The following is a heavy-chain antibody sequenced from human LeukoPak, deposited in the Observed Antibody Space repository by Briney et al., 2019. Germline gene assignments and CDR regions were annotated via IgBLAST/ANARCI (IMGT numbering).Heavy chain of an antibody. CDR1: GGSISSYY. CDR2: IYYSGST. CDR3: ASNYYGSGSLDY. V-gene: IGHV4-59*08. D-gene: IGHD3-10*01. J-gene: IGHJ4*02. Sequence: RTSETLSLTCTVSGGSISSYYWSWIRQPPGKGLEWIGYIYYSGSTNHNPSLKSRVTISVDTSKNQFSLKVSSVTAADTAVYYCASNYYGSGSLDYWGQGNLVTVSS.